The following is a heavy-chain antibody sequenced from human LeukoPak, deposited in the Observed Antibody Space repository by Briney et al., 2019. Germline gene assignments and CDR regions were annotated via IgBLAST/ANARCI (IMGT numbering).Heavy chain of an antibody. V-gene: IGHV3-21*01. J-gene: IGHJ3*02. CDR2: ISSSSSYI. CDR3: ARDNDYVDAFDI. Sequence: GGSLRLSCAASGFTFSSYSMNWVRQAPGKGREWVSSISSSSSYIYYADSVKGRFTISRDNAKNSLNLQMNSLRAEDTAVYYCARDNDYVDAFDIWGQGTMVTVSS. CDR1: GFTFSSYS. D-gene: IGHD4-17*01.